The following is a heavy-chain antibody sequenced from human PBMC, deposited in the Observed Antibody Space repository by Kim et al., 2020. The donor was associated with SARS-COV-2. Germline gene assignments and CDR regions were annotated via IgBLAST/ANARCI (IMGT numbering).Heavy chain of an antibody. D-gene: IGHD3-10*01. CDR3: ARDLPVMVRGVIGY. Sequence: ADSVKGRFTISRDNAKNSLYLQMNSLRAEDTAVYYCARDLPVMVRGVIGYWGQGTLVTVSS. V-gene: IGHV3-11*06. J-gene: IGHJ4*02.